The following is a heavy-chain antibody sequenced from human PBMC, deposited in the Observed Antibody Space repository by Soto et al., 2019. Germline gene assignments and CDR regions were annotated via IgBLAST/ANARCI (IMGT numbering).Heavy chain of an antibody. CDR2: IWSDGSNK. J-gene: IGHJ4*02. Sequence: GGSLRLSCAASGFTFSSYGMHWVRQAPGKGLEWVAVIWSDGSNKYYADSVKGRFTISRDNSKNTLYLQMNSLRAEDTAVYYCARYYYDISGYYPFGGQGTLVTVSS. CDR3: ARYYYDISGYYPF. D-gene: IGHD3-22*01. V-gene: IGHV3-33*01. CDR1: GFTFSSYG.